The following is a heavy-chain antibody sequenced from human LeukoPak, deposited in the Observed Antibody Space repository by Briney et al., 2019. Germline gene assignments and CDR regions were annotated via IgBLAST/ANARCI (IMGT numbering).Heavy chain of an antibody. V-gene: IGHV4-4*02. CDR3: AIQLYGSGSYYNKALDY. D-gene: IGHD3-10*01. J-gene: IGHJ4*02. CDR2: IYHSGST. Sequence: SETLSLTCAVSGGSISSSNWWSWVRQPPGKGLEWIGEIYHSGSTNYNPSLKSRVTISVDKSKNQFSLKLSSVTAADTAVYYCAIQLYGSGSYYNKALDYWGQGTLVTISS. CDR1: GGSISSSNW.